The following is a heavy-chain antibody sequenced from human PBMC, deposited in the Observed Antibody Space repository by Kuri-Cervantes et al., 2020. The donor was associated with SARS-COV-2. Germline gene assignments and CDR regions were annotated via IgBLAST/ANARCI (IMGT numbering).Heavy chain of an antibody. D-gene: IGHD1-26*01. J-gene: IGHJ3*02. V-gene: IGHV3-21*01. CDR3: AKDRSGSYYFFDAFDI. Sequence: GESLKISCAASGFTFSSYSMNWVRQAPGKGLEWVSSISSSSSYIYYADPVKGRFTISRDNAKNSLYLQMNSLRAEDTAVYYCAKDRSGSYYFFDAFDIWGQGTMVTVSS. CDR2: ISSSSSYI. CDR1: GFTFSSYS.